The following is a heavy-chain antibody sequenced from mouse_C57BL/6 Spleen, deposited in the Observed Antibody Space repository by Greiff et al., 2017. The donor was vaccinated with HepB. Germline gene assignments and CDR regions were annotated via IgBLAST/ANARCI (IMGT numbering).Heavy chain of an antibody. Sequence: DVQLQESGPGLAKPSQTLSLTCSVTGYSITSDYWNWIRKFPGNKLEYMGYISYSGSTYYNPYLKSRISITRDTSKNQYYLQLNSVTTEDTATYYGARAYCSSYWYFDVWGTGTTVTVSS. CDR3: ARAYCSSYWYFDV. D-gene: IGHD1-1*01. V-gene: IGHV3-8*01. J-gene: IGHJ1*03. CDR1: GYSITSDY. CDR2: ISYSGST.